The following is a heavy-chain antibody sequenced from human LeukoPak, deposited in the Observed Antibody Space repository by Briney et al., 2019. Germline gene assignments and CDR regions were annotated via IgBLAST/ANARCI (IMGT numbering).Heavy chain of an antibody. D-gene: IGHD3-22*01. V-gene: IGHV3-7*05. CDR2: KKQDGSEQ. Sequence: PGGSLRLSCAASGFTFSRSWMTWVRQAPGKRLECVDNKKQDGSEQYYADSVKGRFTISRDNAKNSVYLQMNSLRAEDTAVYYCARKLYYYDTSGYAGWFDPWGQGTLVTVSS. CDR1: GFTFSRSW. CDR3: ARKLYYYDTSGYAGWFDP. J-gene: IGHJ5*02.